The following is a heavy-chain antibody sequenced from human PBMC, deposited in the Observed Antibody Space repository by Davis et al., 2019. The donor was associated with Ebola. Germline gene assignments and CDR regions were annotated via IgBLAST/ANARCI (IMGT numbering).Heavy chain of an antibody. CDR1: GLTFSNYG. V-gene: IGHV3-21*01. J-gene: IGHJ4*02. CDR3: LGRSFDH. CDR2: IGSGSSNI. Sequence: GESMKISCAASGLTFSNYGMHWVRQASGKGLEWVASIGSGSSNIYYADSVKGRFTISRDDAKNSLYLQMNSLRADDTAMYYCLGRSFDHWGQGTLVTVSS.